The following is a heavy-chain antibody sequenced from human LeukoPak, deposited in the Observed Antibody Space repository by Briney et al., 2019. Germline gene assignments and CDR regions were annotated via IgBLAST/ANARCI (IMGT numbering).Heavy chain of an antibody. V-gene: IGHV1-24*01. CDR1: GYTLTELS. J-gene: IGHJ6*02. D-gene: IGHD2-2*01. CDR3: ATPAASYYGMDV. Sequence: ASVKVSCKVSGYTLTELSMHWVRQAPGKWLEWMGGFDPEDGETIYAQKFQGRVTMTEDTSTDTAYMELSSLRSEDTAVYYCATPAASYYGMDVWGQGTTVTVSS. CDR2: FDPEDGET.